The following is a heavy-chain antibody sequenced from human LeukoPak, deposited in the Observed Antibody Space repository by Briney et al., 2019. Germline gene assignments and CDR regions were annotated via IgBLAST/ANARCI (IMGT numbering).Heavy chain of an antibody. J-gene: IGHJ4*02. D-gene: IGHD2-15*01. CDR1: GFPLSSYS. CDR2: ISSSGSAM. CDR3: VRVKGSYFDY. V-gene: IGHV3-48*01. Sequence: GGSLRLSCAAPGFPLSSYSINWVRQAPGKRLEWVSYISSSGSAMYYVDSVKGRFTVSRDNAKNSLFLQMNSPRAEDTAVYYCVRVKGSYFDYWGQGALVTVSS.